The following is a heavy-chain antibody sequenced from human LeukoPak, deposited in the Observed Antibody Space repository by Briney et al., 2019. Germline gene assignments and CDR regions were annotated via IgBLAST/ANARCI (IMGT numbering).Heavy chain of an antibody. D-gene: IGHD3-3*01. J-gene: IGHJ4*02. Sequence: PGGSLRLSCAASGFTFFRFSMHWVRQAPGKGLEWVAVISYDGTNKYYADSVKGRFTISRDNSKNTLYLQMNSLRAEDTAVYYCARSTIFGVVITHFDYWGQGTLVTVSS. CDR1: GFTFFRFS. CDR2: ISYDGTNK. CDR3: ARSTIFGVVITHFDY. V-gene: IGHV3-30*04.